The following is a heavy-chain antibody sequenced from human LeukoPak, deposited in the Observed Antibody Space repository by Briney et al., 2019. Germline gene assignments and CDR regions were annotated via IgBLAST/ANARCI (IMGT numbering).Heavy chain of an antibody. D-gene: IGHD6-13*01. Sequence: SETLSLTCTVSGGSISSSSYYWGWIRQPPGKGLEWIGSIYYSGGTYYNPSLKSRVTISVDTSKNQFSLKLSSVTAADTAVYYCARHSSPLNYFDYWGQGTLVTVSS. V-gene: IGHV4-39*01. CDR1: GGSISSSSYY. CDR3: ARHSSPLNYFDY. J-gene: IGHJ4*02. CDR2: IYYSGGT.